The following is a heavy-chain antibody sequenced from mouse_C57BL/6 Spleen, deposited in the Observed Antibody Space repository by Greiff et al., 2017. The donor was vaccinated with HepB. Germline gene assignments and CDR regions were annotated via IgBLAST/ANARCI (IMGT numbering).Heavy chain of an antibody. CDR3: ARRDYGLDY. D-gene: IGHD1-2*01. CDR1: GYTFTSYW. J-gene: IGHJ2*01. CDR2: IDPSDSYT. V-gene: IGHV1-69*01. Sequence: VQLQQPGAELVMPGASVKLSCKASGYTFTSYWMHWVKQRLGQGLEWIGEIDPSDSYTNYNQKFKGKSTLTVDKSSSTAYMQLSSLTSEDSAVYYCARRDYGLDYWGQGTTLTVSS.